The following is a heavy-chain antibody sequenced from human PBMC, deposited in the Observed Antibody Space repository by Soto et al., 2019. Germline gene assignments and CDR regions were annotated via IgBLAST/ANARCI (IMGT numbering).Heavy chain of an antibody. V-gene: IGHV1-24*01. D-gene: IGHD2-2*01. CDR1: GYTFTSYG. Sequence: ASVKVSCKASGYTFTSYGISWVRQAPGQGLEWMGGFDPEDGETIYAQKFQGRVTMTEDTSTDTAYMELSSLRSEDTAVYYCATVVVVPAANARANWFDPWGQGTLVTVSS. CDR2: FDPEDGET. CDR3: ATVVVVPAANARANWFDP. J-gene: IGHJ5*02.